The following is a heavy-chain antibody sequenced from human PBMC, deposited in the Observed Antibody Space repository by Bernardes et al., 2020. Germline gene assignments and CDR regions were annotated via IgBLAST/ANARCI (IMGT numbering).Heavy chain of an antibody. D-gene: IGHD2-21*02. CDR1: GGSISSYY. CDR3: ARVKSCGDCYSPYYYYMDV. Sequence: SETLSLTCTVSGGSISSYYWSWIRQPPGMGPEWIGFIHYSGSSNYNPSLRSRVTVSMDTSKKQISLRLRSVTAADTAVYYCARVKSCGDCYSPYYYYMDVWGRGTTVTVSS. CDR2: IHYSGSS. V-gene: IGHV4-59*01. J-gene: IGHJ6*03.